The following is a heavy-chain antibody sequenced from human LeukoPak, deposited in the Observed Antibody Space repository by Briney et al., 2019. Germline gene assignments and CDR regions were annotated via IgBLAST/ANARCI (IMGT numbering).Heavy chain of an antibody. CDR3: ARAGAAAHFWYSDL. Sequence: GGSLRLSCAASGFTFSSYWMSWVRQAPGKGLEWVANIKQDGSDTYYVDSVKGRFTISRDNAKNSLYLQMNSLRAEDTAVYYCARAGAAAHFWYSDLWGRGTLVTVSS. D-gene: IGHD6-13*01. CDR1: GFTFSSYW. V-gene: IGHV3-7*01. J-gene: IGHJ2*01. CDR2: IKQDGSDT.